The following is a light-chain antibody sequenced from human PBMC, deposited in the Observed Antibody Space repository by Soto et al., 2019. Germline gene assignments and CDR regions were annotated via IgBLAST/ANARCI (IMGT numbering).Light chain of an antibody. Sequence: DIQMTQSPSTLSASVGDRVTITCRASQSISTWMAWYQHKPGKAPKLLIYDASSLERGVPSRFSGSGSGTEFTLTISSLQPDDFATYYCQQFKSYSWTFGQGTKVDIK. CDR2: DAS. V-gene: IGKV1-5*01. CDR1: QSISTW. CDR3: QQFKSYSWT. J-gene: IGKJ1*01.